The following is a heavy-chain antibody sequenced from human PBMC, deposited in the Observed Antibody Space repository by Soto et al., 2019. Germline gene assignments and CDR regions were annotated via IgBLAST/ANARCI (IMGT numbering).Heavy chain of an antibody. CDR2: IYYSGST. CDR1: GGSVSSGSYY. CDR3: ARADLVVINKYNWFDP. D-gene: IGHD3-22*01. Sequence: QVQLQESGPGLVKPSETLSLTCTVSGGSVSSGSYYWIWIRQPPGKGLEWIGYIYYSGSTNYNPCLKGRVTISVDTSKNQFSLKLSSVTAADTAVYYCARADLVVINKYNWFDPWGQGTLVTVSS. V-gene: IGHV4-61*01. J-gene: IGHJ5*02.